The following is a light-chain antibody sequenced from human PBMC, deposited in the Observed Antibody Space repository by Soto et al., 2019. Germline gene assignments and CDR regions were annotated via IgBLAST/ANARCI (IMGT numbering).Light chain of an antibody. CDR2: DAS. V-gene: IGKV3D-11*01. Sequence: IGLAQTQATLPWSRGQRAKISCRASQGIFYNLAWFQQRPGQAPRLLIYDASYRATGIPARFSGSGSGTDFTLTIGILEPDDFAAYYCQHRNTRPFSFGPGTRVDIK. J-gene: IGKJ3*01. CDR3: QHRNTRPFS. CDR1: QGIFYN.